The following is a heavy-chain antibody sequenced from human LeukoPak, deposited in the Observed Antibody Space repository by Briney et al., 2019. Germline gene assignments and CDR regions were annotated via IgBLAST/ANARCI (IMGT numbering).Heavy chain of an antibody. V-gene: IGHV1-2*02. CDR1: GYTFTSYA. J-gene: IGHJ4*02. D-gene: IGHD1-7*01. Sequence: AASVKVSCKASGYTFTSYAMNWVRQAPGQGLEWMGWINPNTGGTNYAQKFQGRVTMTRDTSISTAYMDLSRLRSDDTAVYYCVQFELDYWGQGTLVTVSS. CDR2: INPNTGGT. CDR3: VQFELDY.